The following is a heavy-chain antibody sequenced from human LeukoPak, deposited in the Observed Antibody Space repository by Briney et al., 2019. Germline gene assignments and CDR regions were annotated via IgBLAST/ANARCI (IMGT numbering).Heavy chain of an antibody. J-gene: IGHJ6*02. CDR3: AKDPEYSSNYGMDV. CDR1: GFTFSIYA. Sequence: GGSLRLSCAASGFTFSIYAMSWVRQAPGRGLEWVSSISAAGSSTYYADSVKGRFTISRDNSKNTLYLQMNSLRAEDTAVYYCAKDPEYSSNYGMDVWGQGITVTVSS. V-gene: IGHV3-23*01. CDR2: ISAAGSST. D-gene: IGHD6-6*01.